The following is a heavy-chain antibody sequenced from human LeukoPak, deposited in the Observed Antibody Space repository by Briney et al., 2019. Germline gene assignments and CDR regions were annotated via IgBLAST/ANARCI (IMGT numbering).Heavy chain of an antibody. CDR1: GFTFSSYS. Sequence: GGSLRLSCAASGFTFSSYSMNWVRQAPGKGLEWVSFISSSSSTIYYADSVKGRFTISRDNAKNSLYLQMNSLRAEDTAVYYCARDRGGSYSAIDYWGQGTLVTV. CDR2: ISSSSSTI. CDR3: ARDRGGSYSAIDY. V-gene: IGHV3-48*04. J-gene: IGHJ4*02. D-gene: IGHD1-26*01.